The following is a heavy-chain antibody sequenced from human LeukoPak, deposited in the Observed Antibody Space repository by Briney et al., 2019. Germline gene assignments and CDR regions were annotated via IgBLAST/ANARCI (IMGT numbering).Heavy chain of an antibody. CDR2: MNPNSDNT. Sequence: ASLTVSCKASGYTFTSYNINWVRQATGQGPEWMRWMNPNSDNTGYAQKFQGRVTMTRNTSIRTAYMELSSLRSEDTAVFYCARKGLVPAATHYYYYYMDVWGKGTTVTVSS. V-gene: IGHV1-8*01. CDR1: GYTFTSYN. J-gene: IGHJ6*03. D-gene: IGHD2-2*01. CDR3: ARKGLVPAATHYYYYYMDV.